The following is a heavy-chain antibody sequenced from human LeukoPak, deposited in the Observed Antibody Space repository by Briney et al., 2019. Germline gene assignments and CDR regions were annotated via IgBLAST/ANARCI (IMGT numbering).Heavy chain of an antibody. J-gene: IGHJ4*02. CDR3: ARVTYDGSDSYYVDY. Sequence: KPSETLSLTCTVSGGSISSGGYYWTWIRQHPGKGLEWIGYIYHTGSTYYDPSLKSRLTISLDTSKNQFSLGLTSVTAADTAMYYCARVTYDGSDSYYVDYWGQGTLVAVSS. CDR1: GGSISSGGYY. V-gene: IGHV4-31*03. D-gene: IGHD3-22*01. CDR2: IYHTGST.